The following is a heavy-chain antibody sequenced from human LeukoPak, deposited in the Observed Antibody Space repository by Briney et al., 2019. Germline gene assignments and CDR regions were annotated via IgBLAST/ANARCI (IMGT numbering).Heavy chain of an antibody. CDR3: ARVRRRGDYDILTGFDY. J-gene: IGHJ4*02. CDR1: GYAFTGYY. Sequence: ASVKVSCKASGYAFTGYYMHWVRQAPGQGLEWMGWINPNSGGTNYAQKFQGRVTMTRDTSISTAYMELSRLRSDDTSVYYCARVRRRGDYDILTGFDYWGQGTLVTVSS. D-gene: IGHD3-9*01. CDR2: INPNSGGT. V-gene: IGHV1-2*02.